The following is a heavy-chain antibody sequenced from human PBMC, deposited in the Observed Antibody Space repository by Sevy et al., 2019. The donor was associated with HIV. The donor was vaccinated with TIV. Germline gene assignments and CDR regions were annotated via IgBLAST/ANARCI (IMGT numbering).Heavy chain of an antibody. CDR3: ARYHGNDSPYYFDY. CDR1: GGSISSGGYY. V-gene: IGHV4-31*03. J-gene: IGHJ4*02. CDR2: IYYSGST. D-gene: IGHD2-2*01. Sequence: SETLSLTCTVSGGSISSGGYYWSWIRQHPGKGLEWIGYIYYSGSTYYSPSLKSRVTISLDTSKNQFSLKLSSVTAADTAVYYCARYHGNDSPYYFDYWGQGTLVTVSS.